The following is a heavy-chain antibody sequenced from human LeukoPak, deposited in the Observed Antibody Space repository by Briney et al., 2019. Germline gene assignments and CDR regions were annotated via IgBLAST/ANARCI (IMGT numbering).Heavy chain of an antibody. CDR3: AKDAGDEWFMDF. Sequence: GGSLRLSCAASGFSVNNYGLHWVRQAPGRGLEWVSLAWYDGTKKYYSDSVKGRFTISRDNSKNTLYLQMNSLRAEDTAVYYCAKDAGDEWFMDFWGQGTLVTVSS. D-gene: IGHD3-3*01. V-gene: IGHV3-33*06. CDR2: AWYDGTKK. CDR1: GFSVNNYG. J-gene: IGHJ4*02.